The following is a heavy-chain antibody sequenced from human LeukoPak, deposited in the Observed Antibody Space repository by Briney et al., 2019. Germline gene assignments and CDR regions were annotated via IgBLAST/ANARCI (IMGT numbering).Heavy chain of an antibody. CDR2: IKQDGSEK. Sequence: GGSLRLSCAASGFTFSSYWMSWVRQAPGKGLEWVANIKQDGSEKYYVDSVKGRFTISRDNAKNSLYLQMNSLRAEDTAVYYCARNPLYSYGYDYHYYYYYMDVWGKGTTVTVSS. CDR1: GFTFSSYW. D-gene: IGHD5-18*01. V-gene: IGHV3-7*01. J-gene: IGHJ6*03. CDR3: ARNPLYSYGYDYHYYYYYMDV.